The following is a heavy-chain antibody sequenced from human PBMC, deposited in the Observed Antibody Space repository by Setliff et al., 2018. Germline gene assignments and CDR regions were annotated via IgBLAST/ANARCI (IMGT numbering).Heavy chain of an antibody. CDR3: ERQGRKSDSRGYYYWTDFDY. D-gene: IGHD3-22*01. Sequence: SETLSLTCTVSDGSISSSSYYWGWIRQPPGKGLEWIATIHYSGSTYYNPSLKSKVTTSIDTSKNQFSLKLSSVTAADTAVYYCERQGRKSDSRGYYYWTDFDYWGQGALVTVSS. CDR2: IHYSGST. V-gene: IGHV4-39*01. J-gene: IGHJ4*02. CDR1: DGSISSSSYY.